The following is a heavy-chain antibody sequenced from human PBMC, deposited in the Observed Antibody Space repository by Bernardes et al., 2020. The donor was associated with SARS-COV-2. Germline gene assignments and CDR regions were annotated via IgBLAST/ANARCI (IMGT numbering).Heavy chain of an antibody. D-gene: IGHD2-2*01. V-gene: IGHV3-53*01. CDR1: GFTVSSND. CDR2: VYVGGST. Sequence: GGSLRLSCAASGFTVSSNDMTWVRQAPGKGLEWVSVVYVGGSTYYADSVKGRFTISRDNSNSTVYLQMNSLGVDDTATYFCAKEVPANDYWGQGTLVTVSS. J-gene: IGHJ4*02. CDR3: AKEVPANDY.